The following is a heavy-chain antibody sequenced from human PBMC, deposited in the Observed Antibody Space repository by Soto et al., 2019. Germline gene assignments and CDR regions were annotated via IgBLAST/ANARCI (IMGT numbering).Heavy chain of an antibody. V-gene: IGHV1-24*01. CDR2: FDPEDGET. D-gene: IGHD3-22*01. Sequence: GASVKVSCKVSGYTLTELSMHWVRQAPGKGLEWMGGFDPEDGETIYAQKFQGRVTMTEDTSTDTAYMELSSLRSEDTAVYYCATAAYYYDSSGYSPFDYWGQGTLVTVSS. J-gene: IGHJ4*02. CDR1: GYTLTELS. CDR3: ATAAYYYDSSGYSPFDY.